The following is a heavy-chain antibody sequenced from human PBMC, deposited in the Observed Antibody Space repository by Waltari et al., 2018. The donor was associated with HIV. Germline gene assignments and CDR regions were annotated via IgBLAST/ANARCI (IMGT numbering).Heavy chain of an antibody. D-gene: IGHD6-19*01. V-gene: IGHV3-53*01. Sequence: EVQLVESGGGLIQPGGSLRLSCAASGFTVSSNYFSSVCQAPGKGLEWVSVIYSGGSTYYADSVKGRFTISRDNSKNTLYLQMNSLRAEDTAVYYCARDSGSGWHYFDYWGQGTLVTVSS. J-gene: IGHJ4*02. CDR2: IYSGGST. CDR1: GFTVSSNY. CDR3: ARDSGSGWHYFDY.